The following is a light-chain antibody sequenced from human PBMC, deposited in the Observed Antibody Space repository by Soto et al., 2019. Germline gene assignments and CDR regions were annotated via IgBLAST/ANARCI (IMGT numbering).Light chain of an antibody. CDR2: EVS. J-gene: IGLJ2*01. Sequence: SVLTQPASVSGSPGQSITISCTGSSTDVGSYNDASWYQQHPGKAPKLMIYEVSYRPSGVSNRFSGSKSGNTASLTISGLQAEDEADYYCSSYTASSTLVFGGGTKLTVL. V-gene: IGLV2-14*01. CDR3: SSYTASSTLV. CDR1: STDVGSYND.